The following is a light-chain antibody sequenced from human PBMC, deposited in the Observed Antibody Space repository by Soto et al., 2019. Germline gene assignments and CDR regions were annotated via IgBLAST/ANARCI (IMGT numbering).Light chain of an antibody. V-gene: IGKV3-15*01. CDR3: QQYYSWPLT. CDR1: QGVTTN. J-gene: IGKJ5*01. Sequence: EKVMTQSPATLSVSPGESVTLSCRASQGVTTNLAWYQQKPGQAPRLLIYGASTGATDIPARFSGGGSGTEFTLTISSLQSEDSAVYYCQQYYSWPLTFGQGTRL. CDR2: GAS.